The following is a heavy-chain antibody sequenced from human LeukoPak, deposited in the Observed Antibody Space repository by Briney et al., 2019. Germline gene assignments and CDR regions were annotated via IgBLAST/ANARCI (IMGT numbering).Heavy chain of an antibody. Sequence: ASVKVSCKASGYTFTGYYMHWVRQAPGQGLEWMGWINPNSGGTNYAQKFQGRVTMTRDTSISTAYMELSRLRSDDTAVYYCARDYLDCGGDCYNFDYWGQGTLVTVSS. V-gene: IGHV1-2*02. CDR3: ARDYLDCGGDCYNFDY. CDR2: INPNSGGT. CDR1: GYTFTGYY. D-gene: IGHD2-21*01. J-gene: IGHJ4*02.